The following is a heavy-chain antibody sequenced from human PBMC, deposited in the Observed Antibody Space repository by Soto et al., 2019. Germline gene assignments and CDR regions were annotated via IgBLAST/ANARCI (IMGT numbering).Heavy chain of an antibody. V-gene: IGHV3-23*01. D-gene: IGHD2-21*02. Sequence: DVQLLESGGGLVQPGGSLRLSCAASGFTFGNYGINWVRQAPGKGLEWVSGISGGGGSTYYADSVKGRFTVSRDASKNSVFLEMNTLRAEDTAVYYCAKGFIVVVTVLRPDDAFDVWGQGTLVTVSS. CDR1: GFTFGNYG. J-gene: IGHJ3*01. CDR3: AKGFIVVVTVLRPDDAFDV. CDR2: ISGGGGST.